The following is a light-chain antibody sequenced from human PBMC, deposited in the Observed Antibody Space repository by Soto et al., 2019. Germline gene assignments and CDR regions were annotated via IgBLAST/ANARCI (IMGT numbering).Light chain of an antibody. J-gene: IGKJ4*01. CDR2: WAS. Sequence: DIVMTQSPDSLAVSLGERATIHCKSSQSVLYTSKNNNCLAWYQQKPGQPPRLLIYWASTRESGVPDRFSGSGSGTDFTLTISSLQAEDVAVYYCQQYHSTPLTFGGGTKVEIK. CDR1: QSVLYTSKNNNC. CDR3: QQYHSTPLT. V-gene: IGKV4-1*01.